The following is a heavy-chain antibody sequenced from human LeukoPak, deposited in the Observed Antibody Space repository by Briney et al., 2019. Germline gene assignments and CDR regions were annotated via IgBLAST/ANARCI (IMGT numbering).Heavy chain of an antibody. J-gene: IGHJ4*02. CDR3: AVGRDGYKHIFDY. CDR2: IYYSGST. V-gene: IGHV4-39*01. D-gene: IGHD5-24*01. Sequence: SETLSLTCTVSVGSISSSSYYWGWIRQPPGKGLEWIGSIYYSGSTHYNPSLKSRVTISVDTSKNQFSLKLSSVTAADTAVYYCAVGRDGYKHIFDYWGQGTLVTVSS. CDR1: VGSISSSSYY.